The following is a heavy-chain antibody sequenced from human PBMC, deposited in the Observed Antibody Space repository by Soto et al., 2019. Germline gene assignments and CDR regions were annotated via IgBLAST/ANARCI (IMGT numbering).Heavy chain of an antibody. CDR3: AKVAGGLGYFDL. Sequence: TVGSLRLSCVASGFIFSDYAMTWVRQAPGKGLEWVATISASGGNIEYTDSLKGRFTISRDNSKNTLYLQLNGLTADDTAVHYCAKVAGGLGYFDLWGRGTLVTVSS. CDR1: GFIFSDYA. CDR2: ISASGGNI. V-gene: IGHV3-23*01. J-gene: IGHJ2*01. D-gene: IGHD3-16*01.